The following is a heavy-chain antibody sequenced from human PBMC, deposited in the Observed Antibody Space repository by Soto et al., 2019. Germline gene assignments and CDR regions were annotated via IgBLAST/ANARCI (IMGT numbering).Heavy chain of an antibody. V-gene: IGHV1-69*13. CDR2: IIPIFGTA. CDR3: ASCPLELLPGEADRYYYYYGMDV. CDR1: GGTFSSYA. Sequence: SVKVSCKASGGTFSSYAISWVRQAPGQGLEWMGGIIPIFGTANYAQKFQGRVTITADESTSTAYMELSSLRSEDTAVYYCASCPLELLPGEADRYYYYYGMDVWGQGTTVTVSS. D-gene: IGHD1-7*01. J-gene: IGHJ6*02.